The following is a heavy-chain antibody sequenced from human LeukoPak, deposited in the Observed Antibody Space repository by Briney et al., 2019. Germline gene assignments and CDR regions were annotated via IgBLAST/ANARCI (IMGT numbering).Heavy chain of an antibody. CDR3: AKYYYDSSGYYYDPIYFDY. CDR2: ISGSGGST. CDR1: GFTLSSYA. V-gene: IGHV3-23*01. D-gene: IGHD3-22*01. J-gene: IGHJ4*02. Sequence: SEGSQTPSRAASGFTLSSYAMSWVRQAPGKGLEWVSAISGSGGSTYYADSVKGRFTISRDNSKNTLYLQMNSLRAEDTAVYYCAKYYYDSSGYYYDPIYFDYSGQGTLVTVSS.